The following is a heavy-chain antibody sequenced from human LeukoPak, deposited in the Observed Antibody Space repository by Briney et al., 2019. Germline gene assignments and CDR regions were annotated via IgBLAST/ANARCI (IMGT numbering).Heavy chain of an antibody. D-gene: IGHD4-11*01. Sequence: GGSLRLSCAASGFTFSSYGMHWVRQAPGKGLEWVAFLRYDGSNKYYADSVKGRFTISRDNAKNSLYLQMNSLRAEDTALYYCARDHYRAVTASDYWGQGTLVTVSS. CDR1: GFTFSSYG. CDR3: ARDHYRAVTASDY. CDR2: LRYDGSNK. V-gene: IGHV3-30*02. J-gene: IGHJ4*02.